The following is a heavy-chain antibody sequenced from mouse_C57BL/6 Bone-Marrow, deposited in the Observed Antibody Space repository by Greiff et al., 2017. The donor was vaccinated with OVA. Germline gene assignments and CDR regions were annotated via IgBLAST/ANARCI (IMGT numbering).Heavy chain of an antibody. D-gene: IGHD1-1*02. CDR3: ARWNYWWFYAMDY. CDR1: GYTFTSYW. Sequence: VKVVESGAELAKPGASVKLSCKASGYTFTSYWMHWVKQRPGQGLEWIGYINPSSGYTKYNQKFKDKATLTADKSSSTAYMQLSSLTYEDSAVYYCARWNYWWFYAMDYWGQGTSVTVSS. V-gene: IGHV1-7*01. CDR2: INPSSGYT. J-gene: IGHJ4*01.